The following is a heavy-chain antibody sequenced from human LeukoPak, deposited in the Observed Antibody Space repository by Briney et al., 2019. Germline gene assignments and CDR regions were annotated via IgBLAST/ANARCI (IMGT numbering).Heavy chain of an antibody. J-gene: IGHJ4*02. CDR3: ARDLYSSSWYDY. CDR1: GFTLTFSDYS. D-gene: IGHD6-13*01. Sequence: GGSLRLSCAASGFTLTFSDYSMNWVRQAPGKGLEWVSYISSSSSTIYYANSVKGRFTISRDNAKNSLYLQMNSLRAEDTAVYYCARDLYSSSWYDYWGQGTLVTVSS. CDR2: ISSSSSTI. V-gene: IGHV3-48*01.